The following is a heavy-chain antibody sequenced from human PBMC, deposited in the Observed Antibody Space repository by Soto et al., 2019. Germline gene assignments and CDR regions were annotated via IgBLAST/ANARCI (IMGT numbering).Heavy chain of an antibody. CDR2: IYYSGST. V-gene: IGHV4-39*01. D-gene: IGHD6-19*01. CDR3: ARQRRYSCAASGAVDI. J-gene: IGHJ3*02. Sequence: QLQLQESGPGLVKPSETLSLTCTVSGGSISSSSYYWGWIRQPPGKGLEWLGSIYYSGSTYYNPSLKSRVTISVDPSTNRCSLKQSSVTAADTAVYSCARQRRYSCAASGAVDIWGQGTMVTVSS. CDR1: GGSISSSSYY.